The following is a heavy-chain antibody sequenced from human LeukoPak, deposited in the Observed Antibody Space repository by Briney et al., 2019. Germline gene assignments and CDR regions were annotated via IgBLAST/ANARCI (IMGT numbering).Heavy chain of an antibody. CDR1: GFTFSCYE. D-gene: IGHD6-13*01. CDR2: ISSGGSTI. CDR3: ARGMAGSWYDGIDC. Sequence: GGSLRLPCAASGFTFSCYEMNWVRQAPGKGLEWVSYISSGGSTIYNADSVKGRFTISRDNAKNSLYLQMNSLRDEDTAVYYCARGMAGSWYDGIDCWGQGTLVTVSS. J-gene: IGHJ4*02. V-gene: IGHV3-48*03.